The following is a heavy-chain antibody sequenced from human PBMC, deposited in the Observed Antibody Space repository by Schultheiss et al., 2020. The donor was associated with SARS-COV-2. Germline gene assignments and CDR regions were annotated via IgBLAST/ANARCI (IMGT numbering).Heavy chain of an antibody. J-gene: IGHJ6*02. V-gene: IGHV3-7*03. CDR2: IKKDGSEK. CDR3: ASVPPDYYYGMDV. CDR1: GFTFSSYW. Sequence: GGSLRLSCAASGFTFSSYWMSWVRQAPGKGLEWVANIKKDGSEKYYVDSVKGRFTISRDNAKNSLYLQMNSLRAEDTAVYYSASVPPDYYYGMDVWGQGTTVTVSS.